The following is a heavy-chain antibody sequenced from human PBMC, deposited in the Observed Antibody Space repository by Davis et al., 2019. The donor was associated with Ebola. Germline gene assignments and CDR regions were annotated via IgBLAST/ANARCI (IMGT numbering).Heavy chain of an antibody. CDR1: GFTFSDYY. CDR2: ISSSGSTI. J-gene: IGHJ3*02. D-gene: IGHD6-13*01. V-gene: IGHV3-11*01. CDR3: ATEGAQAAAAGTGDAFDM. Sequence: GGSLRLSCAASGFTFSDYYMSWIRQAPGKGLEWVSYISSSGSTIYYADSVKGRFTISRDNAKNSLYLQMNSLRAEDTAVYYCATEGAQAAAAGTGDAFDMWGQGTMVTVSS.